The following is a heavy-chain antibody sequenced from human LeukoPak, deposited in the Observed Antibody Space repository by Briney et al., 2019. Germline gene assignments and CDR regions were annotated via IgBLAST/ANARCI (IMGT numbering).Heavy chain of an antibody. CDR3: ARSLVYCSGGSCYSGYFDY. D-gene: IGHD2-15*01. J-gene: IGHJ4*02. V-gene: IGHV3-33*07. CDR1: GFTVTWAG. Sequence: GGSLRLSCAASGFTVTWAGMTWLRQAPGKGLEWVAVIWYDGSNKYYADSVKGRFTISRDNSKNTLYLQMNSLRAEDTAVYYCARSLVYCSGGSCYSGYFDYWGQGTLVTVSS. CDR2: IWYDGSNK.